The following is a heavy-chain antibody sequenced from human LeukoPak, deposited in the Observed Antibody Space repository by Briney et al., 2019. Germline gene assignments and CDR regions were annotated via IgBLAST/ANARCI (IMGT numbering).Heavy chain of an antibody. J-gene: IGHJ4*02. CDR3: ARLKYYGSGSYYFAY. Sequence: GESLQISCKGSGYSFTSYWISWVRQMPGKGLEWMGRIDPSDSYTNYSPSFQGHVTISADRSISAAYLQWSSLKASDTAMYYCARLKYYGSGSYYFAYWGQGTLVTVSS. V-gene: IGHV5-10-1*01. CDR2: IDPSDSYT. D-gene: IGHD3-10*01. CDR1: GYSFTSYW.